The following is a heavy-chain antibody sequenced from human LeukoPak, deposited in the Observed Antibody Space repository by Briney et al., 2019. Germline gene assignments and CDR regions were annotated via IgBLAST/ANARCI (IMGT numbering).Heavy chain of an antibody. CDR2: FYPNRGTT. D-gene: IGHD1-1*01. J-gene: IGHJ4*02. V-gene: IGHV1-2*02. CDR3: AKSFESRELDS. CDR1: VYTFTDYH. Sequence: GASLKVSPKASVYTFTDYHIHSVRHTPRQRLERVAWFYPNRGTTHNARKLESTDTLTTDTSTTTPYMEMSTLRSLETALYWCAKSFESRELDSWGQGTLVIVSS.